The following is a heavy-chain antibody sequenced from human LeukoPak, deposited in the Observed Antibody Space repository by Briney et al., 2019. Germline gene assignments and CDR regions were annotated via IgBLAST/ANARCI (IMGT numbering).Heavy chain of an antibody. CDR2: ISSSGSTI. J-gene: IGHJ4*02. Sequence: GGSLRLSCAASGFTFSDYYMSWIRQAPGKGLEWVSYISSSGSTIYYADSVKGRFTISRDNAKNSLYLQMNSLRAEDTAVYYCAKAMRSIEAAGDFDYWGQGTLVTVSS. CDR3: AKAMRSIEAAGDFDY. CDR1: GFTFSDYY. V-gene: IGHV3-11*01. D-gene: IGHD6-13*01.